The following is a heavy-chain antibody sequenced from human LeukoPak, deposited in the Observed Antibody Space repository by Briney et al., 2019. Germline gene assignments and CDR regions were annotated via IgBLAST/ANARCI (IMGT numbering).Heavy chain of an antibody. D-gene: IGHD6-19*01. J-gene: IGHJ3*02. CDR1: GGSISSSSYY. V-gene: IGHV4-39*01. CDR3: ASQHSSGWYGGAFDI. CDR2: IYYSGTT. Sequence: SETLSLTCTVSGGSISSSSYYWGWIRQPPGKGLEWIGTIYYSGTTYYNPSLKSRVSISVDTPINQFSLKLSSVTAADTAVYYCASQHSSGWYGGAFDIWGQGTMDTVSS.